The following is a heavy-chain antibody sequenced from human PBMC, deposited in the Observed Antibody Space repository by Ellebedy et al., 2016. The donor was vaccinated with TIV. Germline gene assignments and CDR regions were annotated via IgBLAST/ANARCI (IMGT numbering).Heavy chain of an antibody. V-gene: IGHV4-38-2*02. J-gene: IGHJ4*02. CDR1: GYFISSGYY. CDR3: ARALSRGWYLFDY. Sequence: SETLSLTXTVSGYFISSGYYWGWIRQPPGQGLEWIGSIFHSGSTYYNPSLKSRVTISVDTTKNQWSLRLRSVTAADTAVYYCARALSRGWYLFDYWGQGILVSVSS. CDR2: IFHSGST. D-gene: IGHD6-19*01.